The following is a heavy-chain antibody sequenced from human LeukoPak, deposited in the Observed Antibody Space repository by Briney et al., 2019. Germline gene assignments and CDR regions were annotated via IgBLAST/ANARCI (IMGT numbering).Heavy chain of an antibody. D-gene: IGHD3-10*02. CDR1: GFTFSSYE. V-gene: IGHV3-48*03. CDR2: ISTDGSTI. Sequence: GGSLRLSCAASGFTFSSYEMNWVRQAPGKGLEWVSYISTDGSTIYYADSVKGRFTISRDNAKNSLYLQLNSLRAEDTAVYYCAELGITMIGGVWGKGTTVTISS. J-gene: IGHJ6*04. CDR3: AELGITMIGGV.